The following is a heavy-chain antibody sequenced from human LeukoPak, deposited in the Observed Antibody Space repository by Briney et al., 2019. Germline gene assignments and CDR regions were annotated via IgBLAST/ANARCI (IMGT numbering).Heavy chain of an antibody. J-gene: IGHJ4*02. CDR3: AKGEQWLVPGAFDY. CDR2: ISYDGSNK. V-gene: IGHV3-30*18. D-gene: IGHD6-19*01. Sequence: TGGSLRLSCAASEFTFSSYGMHWVRQAPGKGLEWVAVISYDGSNKYYADSVKGRFTISRDNSKNTLYLQMNSLRAEDTAAYYCAKGEQWLVPGAFDYWGQGTLVTVSS. CDR1: EFTFSSYG.